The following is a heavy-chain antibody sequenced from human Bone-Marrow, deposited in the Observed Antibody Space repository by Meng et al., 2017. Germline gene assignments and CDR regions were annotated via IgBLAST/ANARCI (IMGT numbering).Heavy chain of an antibody. Sequence: QVQLVQSGAGVKKPGASVKVSCKASGYTFTGYYMHWVRQAPGQGLEWMGRINPNSGGTNYAQKFQGRVTMTRDTSISTAYMELSRLRSDDTAVYYCARLRLGSGSYYNDWFDPWGQGTLVTAPQ. D-gene: IGHD3-10*01. CDR1: GYTFTGYY. CDR2: INPNSGGT. V-gene: IGHV1-2*06. CDR3: ARLRLGSGSYYNDWFDP. J-gene: IGHJ5*02.